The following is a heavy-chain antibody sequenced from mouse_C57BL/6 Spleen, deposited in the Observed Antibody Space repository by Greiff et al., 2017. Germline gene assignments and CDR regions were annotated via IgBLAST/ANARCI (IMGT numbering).Heavy chain of an antibody. CDR3: ARGYGSSSWFAY. CDR2: IDPSDSET. CDR1: GYPFTSYW. V-gene: IGHV1-52*01. D-gene: IGHD1-1*01. Sequence: QVHVKQPGAELVRPGSSVTLSCKASGYPFTSYWMHWVKQRPIQGLEWIGNIDPSDSETHYNQKFKDKATLTVDKSSRTAYMQLSSLTSEDSAVYYCARGYGSSSWFAYWGQVTLVTVSA. J-gene: IGHJ3*01.